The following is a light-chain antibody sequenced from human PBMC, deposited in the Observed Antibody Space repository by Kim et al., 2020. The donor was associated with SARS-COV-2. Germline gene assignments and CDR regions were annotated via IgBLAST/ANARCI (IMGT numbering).Light chain of an antibody. CDR3: QSYDSSNVV. Sequence: GKTVTISCTRSSGSIDSNYVQCYQQRPGSAPTTVIYEYNQRPSGVPDRFSGSIDSSSNSASLTISGLKTEDEADYYCQSYDSSNVVFGGGTQLTVL. J-gene: IGLJ2*01. V-gene: IGLV6-57*03. CDR1: SGSIDSNY. CDR2: EYN.